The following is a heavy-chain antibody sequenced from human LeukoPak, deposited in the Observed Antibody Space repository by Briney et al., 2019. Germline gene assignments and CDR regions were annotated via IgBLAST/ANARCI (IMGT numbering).Heavy chain of an antibody. CDR2: IHTSGST. Sequence: SETLSLTCTVPGGSISSYYWSLIRQPARKGLDWSGRIHTSGSTHYKPSLKSRVTISVDKSKNQFPLKLSSVTAADTAVYYCARDGVTIFGVVIAFDYWGQGTLVTVSS. D-gene: IGHD3-3*01. CDR1: GGSISSYY. CDR3: ARDGVTIFGVVIAFDY. V-gene: IGHV4-4*07. J-gene: IGHJ4*02.